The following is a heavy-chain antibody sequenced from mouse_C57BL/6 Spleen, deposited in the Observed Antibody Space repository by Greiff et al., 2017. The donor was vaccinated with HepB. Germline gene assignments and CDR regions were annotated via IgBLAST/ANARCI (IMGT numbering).Heavy chain of an antibody. V-gene: IGHV1-64*01. CDR1: GYTFTSYW. D-gene: IGHD2-5*01. Sequence: VQLQQPGAELVKPGASVKLSCKASGYTFTSYWVHWVKQRPGQGLEWIGMIHPNSGSTNYNEKFKSKATLTVDKSSSTAYMQLSSLTSEDSAVYYCASPYSNSFDYWGQGTTLTVSS. CDR2: IHPNSGST. CDR3: ASPYSNSFDY. J-gene: IGHJ2*01.